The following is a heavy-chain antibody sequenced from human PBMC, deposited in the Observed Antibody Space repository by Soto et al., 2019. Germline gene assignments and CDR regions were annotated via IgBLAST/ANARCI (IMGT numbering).Heavy chain of an antibody. Sequence: GESLKISCKGSGYIFTSYWIGWVRQMPGKGLEWMGIIYPGDSDTRYSPSFQGQVTISADKSISTAYLQWSSLKASDTAMYYCASSVYYGSDELVLDAFDFWGQGTMVTVSS. CDR2: IYPGDSDT. J-gene: IGHJ3*01. V-gene: IGHV5-51*01. CDR3: ASSVYYGSDELVLDAFDF. D-gene: IGHD3-10*01. CDR1: GYIFTSYW.